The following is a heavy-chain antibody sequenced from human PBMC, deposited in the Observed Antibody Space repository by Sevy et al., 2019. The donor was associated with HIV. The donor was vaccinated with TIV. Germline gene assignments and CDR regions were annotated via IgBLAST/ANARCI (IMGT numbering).Heavy chain of an antibody. CDR3: ARDNGPEMAADATPLY. D-gene: IGHD2-15*01. J-gene: IGHJ4*02. V-gene: IGHV3-21*01. CDR1: GFTFSSYS. Sequence: GGSLRLSCAASGFTFSSYSMNWVRQAPGKGLEWVSFISSSSTYIYYAHSVKGRFTVSRDNAKNSLYLQMNSLRAEDTAVYYCARDNGPEMAADATPLYWGQGTLVTVSS. CDR2: ISSSSTYI.